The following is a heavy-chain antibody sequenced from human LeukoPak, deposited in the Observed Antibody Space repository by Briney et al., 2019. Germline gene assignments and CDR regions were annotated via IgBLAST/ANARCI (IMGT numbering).Heavy chain of an antibody. J-gene: IGHJ3*01. CDR2: IYSGGST. CDR1: GFTISRNY. D-gene: IGHD3-22*01. Sequence: GGSLRLSCAACGFTISRNYMTWVRQAPGKGLEWLSVIYSGGSTYYADSVKGRFTISRNNAKNTLYLQMNSLRAEDTSVDYCARVGSSGYFNGAFDVWGQGTMVTVSS. CDR3: ARVGSSGYFNGAFDV. V-gene: IGHV3-53*04.